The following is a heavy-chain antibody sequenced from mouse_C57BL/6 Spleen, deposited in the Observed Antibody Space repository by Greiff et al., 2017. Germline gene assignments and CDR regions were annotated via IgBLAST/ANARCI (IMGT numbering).Heavy chain of an antibody. Sequence: QVQLQQSGAELVRPGTSVKVSCKASGYAFTNYLIEWVKQRPGQGLEWIGAINPGSGGTNYNEKFKGKATLTADKSSSTAYMQLSSLTSEDSAVTFWASGGLQRRDAMDYWGQGTSVTVSS. J-gene: IGHJ4*01. CDR1: GYAFTNYL. D-gene: IGHD1-1*01. V-gene: IGHV1-54*01. CDR3: ASGGLQRRDAMDY. CDR2: INPGSGGT.